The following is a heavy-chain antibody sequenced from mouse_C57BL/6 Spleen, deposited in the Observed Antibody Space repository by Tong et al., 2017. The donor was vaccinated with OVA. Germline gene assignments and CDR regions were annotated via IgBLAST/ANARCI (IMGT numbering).Heavy chain of an antibody. Sequence: EVQLQESGGDLVKPGGSLKLSCAASGFTFSSYGMSWVRQTPDKRLEWVATISSGGSYTYYPDSVKGRFTISRDNAKNTMYLQMSRLKSEDTAMYYCARHGGYFDYWGQGTTLTVSS. CDR3: ARHGGYFDY. J-gene: IGHJ2*01. V-gene: IGHV5-6*01. CDR1: GFTFSSYG. CDR2: ISSGGSYT.